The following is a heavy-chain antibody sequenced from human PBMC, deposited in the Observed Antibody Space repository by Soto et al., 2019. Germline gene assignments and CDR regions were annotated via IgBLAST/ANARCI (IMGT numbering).Heavy chain of an antibody. Sequence: QVQLQQWGAGLLKPSETLSLTCAVHGGSFRGYHWTWIRQPPGKGLEWIGEINNSGSTNDNPSLKSRVTISRDTSKNQFSLSLSSGTAADTAIYYCARGGYSSGWFRFWGQGILVTVSS. D-gene: IGHD2-15*01. J-gene: IGHJ4*02. CDR1: GGSFRGYH. CDR3: ARGGYSSGWFRF. CDR2: INNSGST. V-gene: IGHV4-34*01.